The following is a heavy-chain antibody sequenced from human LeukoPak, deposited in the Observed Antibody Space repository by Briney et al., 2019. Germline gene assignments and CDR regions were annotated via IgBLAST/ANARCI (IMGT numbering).Heavy chain of an antibody. Sequence: PGGSLRLSCAASGFTFSGYVMTWVRQAPGKGLEWVSSISERGGSTYYADSVKGRFTISRDNSKNTLYLEMNSLRAEDTAVYYCAKTPGYCTGTGSDKCYYHLDVWGKGTSVTVSS. CDR3: AKTPGYCTGTGSDKCYYHLDV. D-gene: IGHD2-8*02. CDR2: ISERGGST. J-gene: IGHJ6*03. CDR1: GFTFSGYV. V-gene: IGHV3-23*01.